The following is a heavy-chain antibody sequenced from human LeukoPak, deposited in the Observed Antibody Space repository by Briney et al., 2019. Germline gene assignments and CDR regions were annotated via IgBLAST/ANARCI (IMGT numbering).Heavy chain of an antibody. CDR1: GGTFSSYA. Sequence: ASVKVSCKASGGTFSSYAISWVRQAPGQGLEWMGIINPSGGSTSYAQKFQGRVTMTRDTSTSTVYMELGSLRSEDTAVYYCARRRRSSGLDYWGQGTLVTVSS. J-gene: IGHJ4*02. CDR3: ARRRRSSGLDY. D-gene: IGHD6-19*01. V-gene: IGHV1-46*01. CDR2: INPSGGST.